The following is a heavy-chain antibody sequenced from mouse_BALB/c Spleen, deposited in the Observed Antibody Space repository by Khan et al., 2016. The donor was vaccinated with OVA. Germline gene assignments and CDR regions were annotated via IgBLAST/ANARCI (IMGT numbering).Heavy chain of an antibody. D-gene: IGHD1-2*01. CDR2: ISSGGSYT. CDR3: TRPRFTTAAGWFAY. V-gene: IGHV5-6*01. J-gene: IGHJ3*01. Sequence: EVELVESGGDLVKPGGSLKLSCAASGFTFNSYVMSWVRQTPDKRLEWVAAISSGGSYTNYPDSVKGRFTLSRDNAKNTLYLQMSSLTSEDTAMYFWTRPRFTTAAGWFAYWGQGTLGTVFA. CDR1: GFTFNSYV.